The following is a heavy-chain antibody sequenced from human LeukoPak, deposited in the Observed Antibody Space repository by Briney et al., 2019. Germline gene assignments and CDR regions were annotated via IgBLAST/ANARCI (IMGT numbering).Heavy chain of an antibody. J-gene: IGHJ4*02. V-gene: IGHV4-39*01. CDR2: IYYSGST. D-gene: IGHD6-19*01. CDR1: GGSISSDSYY. Sequence: SETLSLTCTVSGGSISSDSYYWAWIRQPPGRGLEWIASIYYSGSTYYNPSLKSRVTISVDTSRNQFSLKLSSVTAADTAVYYCASLAVAGLSEGYWGQGTLVIVSS. CDR3: ASLAVAGLSEGY.